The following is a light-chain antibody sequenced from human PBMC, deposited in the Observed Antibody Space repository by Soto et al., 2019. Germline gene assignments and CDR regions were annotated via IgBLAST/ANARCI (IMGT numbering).Light chain of an antibody. Sequence: QSVMTQPPSVSAAPGQTVPISCSGSSSNIGGNSVSWYQQLPGTAPKLLIYDDNKRPSGIPDRFAGAKSGTSATLGITGFQTGDEADYYCGSWDSSLSAYVFGTGTKLTVL. CDR3: GSWDSSLSAYV. J-gene: IGLJ1*01. CDR2: DDN. V-gene: IGLV1-51*01. CDR1: SSNIGGNS.